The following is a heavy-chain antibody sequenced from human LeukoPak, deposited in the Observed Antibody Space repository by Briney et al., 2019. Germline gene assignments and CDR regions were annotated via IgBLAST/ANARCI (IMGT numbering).Heavy chain of an antibody. D-gene: IGHD2-15*01. V-gene: IGHV3-7*01. CDR3: TGGGPDDYYYYIDV. J-gene: IGHJ6*03. CDR1: GFTFRSYW. CDR2: LKQGGSAK. Sequence: PGGFLRSSCSASGFTFRSYWRTWVRKARGKGLEWVANLKQGGSAKYYLDSVRGGFTRARENANNSLYLPMSSTRAEDTAVYSSTGGGPDDYYYYIDVWGKGLTVTVSS.